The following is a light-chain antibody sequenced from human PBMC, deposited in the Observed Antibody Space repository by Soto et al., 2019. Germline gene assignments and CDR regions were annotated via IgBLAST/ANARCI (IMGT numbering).Light chain of an antibody. CDR2: DAS. Sequence: DIQRTQSPSTLSASVGDRVTITCRASQSISNWLAWYQQKPGKAPKLLIYDASSLESGVPSRFSGSASGTEFTLTISRLQPEDFATYYRQQASSFPLTFGGGTKVDIK. CDR1: QSISNW. V-gene: IGKV1-5*03. CDR3: QQASSFPLT. J-gene: IGKJ4*01.